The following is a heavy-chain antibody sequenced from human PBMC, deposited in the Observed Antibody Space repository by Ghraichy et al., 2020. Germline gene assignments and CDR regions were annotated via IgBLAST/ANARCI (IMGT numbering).Heavy chain of an antibody. V-gene: IGHV4-31*03. D-gene: IGHD3-3*01. CDR1: GGSISSGGYY. Sequence: SETLSLTCTVSGGSISSGGYYWSWIRQHPGKGLEWIGYIYYSGSTYYNPSLKSRVTISVDTSKNQFSLKLSSVTAADTAVYYCASWSGYTPRNAFDIWGQGTMVTVSS. J-gene: IGHJ3*02. CDR3: ASWSGYTPRNAFDI. CDR2: IYYSGST.